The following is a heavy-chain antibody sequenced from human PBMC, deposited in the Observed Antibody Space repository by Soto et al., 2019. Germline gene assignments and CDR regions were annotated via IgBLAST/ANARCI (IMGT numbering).Heavy chain of an antibody. J-gene: IGHJ4*02. D-gene: IGHD6-13*01. CDR3: ARGPMGIAAAQLGFDY. CDR2: INHSGST. CDR1: GGSFSGYY. Sequence: SETLSLTCAVYGGSFSGYYWSWIRQPPGKGLEWIGEINHSGSTNYNPSLKSRVTISVDTSKNQFSLKLSSVTAADTAVYYCARGPMGIAAAQLGFDYWGQGTLVTVSS. V-gene: IGHV4-34*01.